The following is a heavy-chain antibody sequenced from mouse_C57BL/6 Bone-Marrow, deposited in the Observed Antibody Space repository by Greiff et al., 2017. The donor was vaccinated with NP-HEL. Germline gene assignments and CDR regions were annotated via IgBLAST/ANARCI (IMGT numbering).Heavy chain of an antibody. V-gene: IGHV5-4*01. CDR2: ISDGGSYT. Sequence: EVKLVESGGGLVQPGGSLKLSCAASGFTFSSYAMSWVRQTPEKRLEWVATISDGGSYTYYPDNVKGRFTISRDNAKNNLYLQMSHLKSEDTAMYYCAKDKGTMVTTGPYYAMDYWGQGTSVTVSS. D-gene: IGHD2-2*01. CDR3: AKDKGTMVTTGPYYAMDY. J-gene: IGHJ4*01. CDR1: GFTFSSYA.